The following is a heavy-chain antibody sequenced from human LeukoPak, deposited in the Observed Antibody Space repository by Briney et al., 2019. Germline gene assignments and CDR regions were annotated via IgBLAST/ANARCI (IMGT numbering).Heavy chain of an antibody. V-gene: IGHV1-18*01. CDR3: ARDSESSSWYRSMYYYYYMDV. CDR2: ISAYNGNT. Sequence: ASVKVSCKASGYTFTSYGISWVRQAPGQGLEWMGWISAYNGNTNYAQKLQGRVTMTTDTSTSTAYMELSRLRSDDTAVYYCARDSESSSWYRSMYYYYYMDVWGKGTTVTVSS. D-gene: IGHD6-13*01. J-gene: IGHJ6*03. CDR1: GYTFTSYG.